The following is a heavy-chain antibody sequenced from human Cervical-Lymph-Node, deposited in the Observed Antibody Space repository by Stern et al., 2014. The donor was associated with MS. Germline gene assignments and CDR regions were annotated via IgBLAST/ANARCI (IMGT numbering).Heavy chain of an antibody. CDR1: GFTFSSYG. J-gene: IGHJ6*02. V-gene: IGHV3-33*01. Sequence: VQLVESGGGVVQPGRSLRLSCAASGFTFSSYGMHWVRQAPGKGLEWVAGIWYDGRNKYHEDSVKGRFTISRDNSKNTLYLQMNSLRAEDTAVYYCARDPGYGSGIGYYYYGMDVWGQGTTVTVSS. CDR3: ARDPGYGSGIGYYYYGMDV. CDR2: IWYDGRNK. D-gene: IGHD3-10*01.